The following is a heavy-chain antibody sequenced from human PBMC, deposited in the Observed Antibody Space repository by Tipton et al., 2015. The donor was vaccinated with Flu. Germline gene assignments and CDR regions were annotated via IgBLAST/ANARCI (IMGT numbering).Heavy chain of an antibody. V-gene: IGHV4-38-2*01. CDR3: ARRDYSNYVSDPENWFHP. J-gene: IGHJ5*02. D-gene: IGHD4-11*01. CDR1: GDSISSDYY. CDR2: VSRTGST. Sequence: LRLSCAVSGDSISSDYYWGWIRQFPGKGLEWIGTVSRTGSTIYNPSLMSRVTISIDTSKNQFSLKMKSVTATDMAVYYCARRDYSNYVSDPENWFHPWGQGTLVTVSS.